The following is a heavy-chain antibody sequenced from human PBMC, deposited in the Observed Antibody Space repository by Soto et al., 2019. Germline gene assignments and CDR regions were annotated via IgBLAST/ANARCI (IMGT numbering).Heavy chain of an antibody. J-gene: IGHJ5*02. CDR1: GGTIRSPDW. D-gene: IGHD6-19*01. CDR2: IFQSGSA. Sequence: SETLSLTCGVSGGTIRSPDWWTWVRQPPGKGLEWIGEIFQSGSANYTPSLESRVTISVDKSKNQFSLTLTSVTAAGTAVYFCARGRGRYSSGWSWFDPWGQGILVTVSS. V-gene: IGHV4-4*02. CDR3: ARGRGRYSSGWSWFDP.